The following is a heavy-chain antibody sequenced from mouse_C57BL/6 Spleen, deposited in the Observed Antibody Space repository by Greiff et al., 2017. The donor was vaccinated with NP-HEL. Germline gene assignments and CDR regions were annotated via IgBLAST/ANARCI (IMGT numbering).Heavy chain of an antibody. CDR1: GFTFSSYG. V-gene: IGHV5-6*01. CDR3: ARHISGYFDV. J-gene: IGHJ1*03. Sequence: EVKLMESGGDLVKPGGSLKLSCAASGFTFSSYGMSWVRQTPDKRLEWVATISSGGSYTYYPDSVKGRFTISRDNAKNTLYLQMSSLKSEDTAMDYCARHISGYFDVWGTGTTVTVSS. CDR2: ISSGGSYT.